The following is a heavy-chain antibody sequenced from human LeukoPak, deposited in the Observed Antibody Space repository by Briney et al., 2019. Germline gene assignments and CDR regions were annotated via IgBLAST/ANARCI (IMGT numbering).Heavy chain of an antibody. CDR1: DFALTSSG. D-gene: IGHD3-16*01. V-gene: IGHV3-23*01. Sequence: PGGSLRLSCTASDFALTSSGMSWVRHVPGTGLEWGSFISATGLSTYYADSVKGRFTVSRDNSKNTLYLQMNSLRAADTAVYYCAKLMRHMMEDVLDLWGQGTVVTVSS. CDR2: ISATGLST. CDR3: AKLMRHMMEDVLDL. J-gene: IGHJ3*01.